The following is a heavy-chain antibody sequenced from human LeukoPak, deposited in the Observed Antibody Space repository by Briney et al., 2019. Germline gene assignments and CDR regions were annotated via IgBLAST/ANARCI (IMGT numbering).Heavy chain of an antibody. V-gene: IGHV4-59*01. D-gene: IGHD3-10*01. J-gene: IGHJ5*02. CDR1: GGSISSYY. Sequence: SETLSLTCTVSGGSISSYYWSWIRQPPGKGLEWMGYIYYSGSTNYNPSLKSRVTISVDTSKNQFSLKLSSVTAADTAVYYCARERSYYDNWFDPWGQGTLVTVSS. CDR3: ARERSYYDNWFDP. CDR2: IYYSGST.